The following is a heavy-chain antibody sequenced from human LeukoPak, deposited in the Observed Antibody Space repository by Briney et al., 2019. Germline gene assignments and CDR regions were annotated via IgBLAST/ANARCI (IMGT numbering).Heavy chain of an antibody. D-gene: IGHD2-15*01. CDR3: ATAGYCSGGSCYSGGNWFDP. CDR1: GYTFTSYA. J-gene: IGHJ5*02. CDR2: INTNTGNP. V-gene: IGHV7-4-1*02. Sequence: ASVKVSCKASGYTFTSYAMNWVRQAPGQGLEWMGWINTNTGNPTYAQGFTGRFVISLDTSVSTAYLQINSLETEDTAVYYCATAGYCSGGSCYSGGNWFDPWGQGTLVTVSS.